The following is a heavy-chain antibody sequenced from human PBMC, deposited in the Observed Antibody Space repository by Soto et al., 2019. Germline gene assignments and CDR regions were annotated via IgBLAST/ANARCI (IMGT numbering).Heavy chain of an antibody. J-gene: IGHJ6*03. CDR1: GGSISSYY. D-gene: IGHD6-19*01. CDR3: ARGGSSGSKYYYYYMDV. CDR2: IYYSGST. V-gene: IGHV4-59*01. Sequence: SETLSLTCTVSGGSISSYYWSWIRQPPGKGLEWIGYIYYSGSTNYNPSLKSRVTISVGTSKNQFSLKLSSVTAADTAVYYCARGGSSGSKYYYYYMDVWGKGTTVTVSS.